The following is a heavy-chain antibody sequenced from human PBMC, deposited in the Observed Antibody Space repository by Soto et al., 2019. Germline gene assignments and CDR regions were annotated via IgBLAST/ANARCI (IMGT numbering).Heavy chain of an antibody. CDR3: ALEGESNAFDI. CDR1: CGSISSYY. Sequence: PSETLSLTCTVSCGSISSYYWSCIRQPPGKGLEWIGYIYYSGSTNYNPSLKSRVTISVDTSKNQFSLKLSSVTAADTAVYYCALEGESNAFDIWGQGTMVTVSS. CDR2: IYYSGST. V-gene: IGHV4-59*01. J-gene: IGHJ3*02.